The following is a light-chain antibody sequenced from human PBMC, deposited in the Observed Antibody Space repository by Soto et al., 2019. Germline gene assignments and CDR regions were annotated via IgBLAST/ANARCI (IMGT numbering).Light chain of an antibody. V-gene: IGKV3-20*01. CDR1: QSVSSSY. Sequence: EIVLTQSPGTLSLSPWERATLSCRASQSVSSSYLAWYQQKPGQAPRLLIYGASSRATGIPDRFSGSGSGTDFTLTISRLEPEDFAVYYCQQYGSSPQTFGQGDQGGYQ. J-gene: IGKJ1*01. CDR3: QQYGSSPQT. CDR2: GAS.